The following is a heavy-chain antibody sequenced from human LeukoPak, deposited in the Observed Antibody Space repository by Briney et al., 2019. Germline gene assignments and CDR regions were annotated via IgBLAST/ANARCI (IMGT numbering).Heavy chain of an antibody. CDR2: INNDGSDT. CDR1: GFTFSNYW. V-gene: IGHV3-74*01. D-gene: IGHD3-9*01. CDR3: ARGYFGPDY. Sequence: GGSLRLSCAASGFTFSNYWMHWVRQAPGKGLVWVSRINNDGSDTTYADAVKGRLTFSRDNAKNTLYLQMNSLRAEDTAVYYCARGYFGPDYWGQGTLVTVSS. J-gene: IGHJ4*02.